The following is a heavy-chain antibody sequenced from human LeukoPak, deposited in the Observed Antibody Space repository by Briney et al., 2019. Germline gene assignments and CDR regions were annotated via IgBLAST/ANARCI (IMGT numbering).Heavy chain of an antibody. D-gene: IGHD1-7*01. CDR3: ATLGGTARFDP. Sequence: GRSLRLSCGVSGFTFSSYWMSWVRQAPGGGLEWVANIKQDGSEKDDVDSERGRFTISRDNAKNSLYLQMSNLRAEDTVIYYCATLGGTARFDPWGEGALVTVSS. CDR1: GFTFSSYW. V-gene: IGHV3-7*01. CDR2: IKQDGSEK. J-gene: IGHJ5*02.